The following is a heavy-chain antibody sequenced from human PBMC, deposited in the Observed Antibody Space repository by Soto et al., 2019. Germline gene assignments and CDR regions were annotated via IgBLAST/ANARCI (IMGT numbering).Heavy chain of an antibody. Sequence: GASVKVSCKASGYTFTSYGISWVRQAPGQGLEWMGWISAYNGNTNYAQKLQGRVTMTTDTSTSTAYMELRSLRSDDTAVYYCARGKPGPRLRSYYFDYWGQGTLVTVSS. D-gene: IGHD4-17*01. J-gene: IGHJ4*02. CDR1: GYTFTSYG. CDR2: ISAYNGNT. CDR3: ARGKPGPRLRSYYFDY. V-gene: IGHV1-18*01.